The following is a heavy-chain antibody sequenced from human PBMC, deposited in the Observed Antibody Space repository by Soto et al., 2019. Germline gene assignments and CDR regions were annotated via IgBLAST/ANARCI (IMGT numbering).Heavy chain of an antibody. CDR2: IIPILGIA. J-gene: IGHJ6*03. V-gene: IGHV1-69*02. Sequence: QVQLVQSGAEVKKPGSSVKVSCKASGGTFSSYTISWVRQAPGQGLEWMARIIPILGIANYAQKFQGRVTITADKSTSTGYMELSSLTSEDTAVYYCASSPTTRNDYYYYYVDVWGKATTVTVSS. CDR1: GGTFSSYT. D-gene: IGHD1-1*01. CDR3: ASSPTTRNDYYYYYVDV.